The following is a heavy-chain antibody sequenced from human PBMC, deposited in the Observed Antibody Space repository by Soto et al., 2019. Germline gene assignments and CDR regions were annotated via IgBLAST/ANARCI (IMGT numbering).Heavy chain of an antibody. J-gene: IGHJ4*02. CDR3: ARSGDDYGDLNTPFDY. V-gene: IGHV4-59*08. CDR2: IYYSGST. Sequence: SETLSVTSTVADGSIVGYDWSCIRQPPGKGLEWIGYIYYSGSTNYNPSLKSRVTISVDASKNQFSLKLSSVTAADTAVYYCARSGDDYGDLNTPFDYWGQGTLVTVSS. CDR1: DGSIVGYD. D-gene: IGHD4-17*01.